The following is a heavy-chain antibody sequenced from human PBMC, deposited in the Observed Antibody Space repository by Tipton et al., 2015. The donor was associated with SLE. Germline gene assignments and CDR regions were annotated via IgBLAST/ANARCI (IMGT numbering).Heavy chain of an antibody. CDR3: AKDYGYCSSTTCYMGVYYYYGMDV. J-gene: IGHJ6*02. D-gene: IGHD2-2*02. V-gene: IGHV3-21*01. CDR1: GFTFSSYS. Sequence: SLRLSCAASGFTFSSYSMNWVRQAPGKGLEWVSSISSSSSYIYYADSVKGRFTISRDNAKNSLYLQMNSLRAEDTAVYYCAKDYGYCSSTTCYMGVYYYYGMDVWGQGTTVTVSS. CDR2: ISSSSSYI.